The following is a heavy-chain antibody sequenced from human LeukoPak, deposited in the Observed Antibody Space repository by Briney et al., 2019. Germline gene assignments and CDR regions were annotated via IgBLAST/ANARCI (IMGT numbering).Heavy chain of an antibody. CDR1: GFTFSSYS. Sequence: GGSLRLSCAASGFTFSSYSMNWVRQAPGKGLEWVSSISSSRSYIYYADSVKGRFPISRDNAKNSLYLQMNSLRAEDTAVYYCARAYSSGWYGYWGQGTLVTVSS. CDR2: ISSSRSYI. D-gene: IGHD6-19*01. J-gene: IGHJ4*02. V-gene: IGHV3-21*01. CDR3: ARAYSSGWYGY.